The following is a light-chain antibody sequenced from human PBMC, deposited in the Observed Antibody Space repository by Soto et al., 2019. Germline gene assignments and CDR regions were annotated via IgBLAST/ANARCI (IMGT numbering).Light chain of an antibody. CDR1: STEVGSYNY. CDR2: DVA. V-gene: IGLV2-14*03. J-gene: IGLJ2*01. CDR3: SSYTTRVTLGVR. Sequence: QSVLTQPASVSGSPGQSITISCTGTSTEVGSYNYVCWFQQYPGKAPKLILYDVANRPSGVSNRFSGSKSGTTASLTISGLQPEDEVDYYCSSYTTRVTLGVRFGGGTQLTVL.